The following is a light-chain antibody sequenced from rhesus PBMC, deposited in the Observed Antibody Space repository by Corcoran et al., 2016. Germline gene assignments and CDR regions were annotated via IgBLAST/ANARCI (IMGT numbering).Light chain of an antibody. Sequence: EIVMTQSPATLSLSPGERATLSCRASQSVGSSVSWYQQKPGQAPRLLLFSASYRATGIPDKFSGRGSGTDFTLTISSLEPEEVAVYYCLQLSNWPHTFGQGTKVEIK. V-gene: IGKV3-24*04. CDR3: LQLSNWPHT. J-gene: IGKJ1*01. CDR2: SAS. CDR1: QSVGSS.